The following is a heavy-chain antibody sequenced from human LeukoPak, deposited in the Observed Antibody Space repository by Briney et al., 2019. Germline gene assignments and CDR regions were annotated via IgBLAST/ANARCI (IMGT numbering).Heavy chain of an antibody. V-gene: IGHV4-34*01. J-gene: IGHJ3*02. CDR1: GGSFSGDY. CDR2: IYYSGST. CDR3: ARAPYSYDAFDI. D-gene: IGHD2-15*01. Sequence: PSETLSPTCGVYGGSFSGDYWSWVRQPPGKGLEWIGSIYYSGSTYYNPSLKSRVTISVDTSKNQFSLKLSSVTAADTAVYYCARAPYSYDAFDIWGQGTMVTVSS.